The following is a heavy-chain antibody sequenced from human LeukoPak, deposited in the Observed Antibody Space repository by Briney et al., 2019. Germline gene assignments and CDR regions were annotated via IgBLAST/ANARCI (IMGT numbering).Heavy chain of an antibody. CDR1: GGSISSYQ. D-gene: IGHD3-10*01. J-gene: IGHJ4*02. CDR3: ARVPGSYFYFDY. CDR2: IYYSGST. Sequence: SETLSLTCTVSGGSISSYQWSWIRQPPGKGLEWIGYIYYSGSTDYNPSLKSRVTITLDTSKNHLSLKLSSVTAADTAVYYCARVPGSYFYFDYWGQGTLVTVSS. V-gene: IGHV4-59*01.